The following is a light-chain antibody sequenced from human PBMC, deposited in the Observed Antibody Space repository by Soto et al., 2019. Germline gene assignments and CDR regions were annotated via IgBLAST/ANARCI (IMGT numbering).Light chain of an antibody. Sequence: AIQLTQSPSSLSASVGDRVTITCRASQGIRNDLGWYQQKPGKAPKLLIYAASSLQSGVPSRFRSSACGGDLTVAISSLQPEDFGTYYCPQDYSYHWTVGRGTKVDIK. CDR3: PQDYSYHWT. J-gene: IGKJ1*01. CDR2: AAS. V-gene: IGKV1-6*01. CDR1: QGIRND.